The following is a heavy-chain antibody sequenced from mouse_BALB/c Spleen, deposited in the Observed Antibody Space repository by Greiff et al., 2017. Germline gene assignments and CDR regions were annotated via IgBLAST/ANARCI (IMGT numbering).Heavy chain of an antibody. CDR2: IDPANGNT. Sequence: VQLQQSGAELVKPGASVKLSCTASGFNFKDTYMHWVKQRPEQGLEWIGRIDPANGNTKYDPKFQGKATITADTSSNTAYLQLSSLTSEDTAVYYCALNYYGRSYGWFAYWGQGTLVTVSA. V-gene: IGHV14-3*02. CDR1: GFNFKDTY. CDR3: ALNYYGRSYGWFAY. D-gene: IGHD1-1*01. J-gene: IGHJ3*01.